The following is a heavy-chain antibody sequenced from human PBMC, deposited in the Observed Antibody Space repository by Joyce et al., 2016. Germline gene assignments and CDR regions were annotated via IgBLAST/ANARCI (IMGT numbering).Heavy chain of an antibody. J-gene: IGHJ6*02. CDR1: GLTFSTSS. Sequence: EVQLVESGGGLVRPGGYLEISCAASGLTFSTSSMSWFRQSPGKGLGGISAFSRDSAFIFYAASVRGRFTVSRDNAKNSLYLQMNSLRVEDTAVYFCARGGKAYDYSMDVWGQGTTVTVSS. V-gene: IGHV3-21*02. CDR2: FSRDSAFI. CDR3: ARGGKAYDYSMDV.